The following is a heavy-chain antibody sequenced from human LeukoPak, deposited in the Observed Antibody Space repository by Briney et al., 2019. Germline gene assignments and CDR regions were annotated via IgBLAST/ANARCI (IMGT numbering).Heavy chain of an antibody. J-gene: IGHJ4*02. Sequence: GGSLRPSCAASGFSFSSFGMSWVRQAPGRGLQWVSSISGDGRDTFYADSVKGRFTVSRDNSKTTMFLQMNSLKTEDTAVYYCTRLSYDSRGIDYWGQGTLVTVSS. CDR3: TRLSYDSRGIDY. CDR1: GFSFSSFG. D-gene: IGHD3-22*01. CDR2: ISGDGRDT. V-gene: IGHV3-23*01.